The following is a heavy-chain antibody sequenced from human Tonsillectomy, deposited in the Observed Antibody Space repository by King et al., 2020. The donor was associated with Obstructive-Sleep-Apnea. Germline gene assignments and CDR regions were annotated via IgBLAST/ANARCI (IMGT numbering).Heavy chain of an antibody. D-gene: IGHD6-19*01. CDR1: GGSISSSSYY. CDR2: IYYSGST. V-gene: IGHV4-39*07. J-gene: IGHJ5*02. Sequence: LQLQESGPGLVKPSETLSLTCTVSGGSISSSSYYWGWIRQPPGKVLEWIGSIYYSGSTNYNPSLKSRVTISIDTSKNQFSLKLSPVTAADTAVYYCARVPYITGWSGWFDPWGQGTLVTVSS. CDR3: ARVPYITGWSGWFDP.